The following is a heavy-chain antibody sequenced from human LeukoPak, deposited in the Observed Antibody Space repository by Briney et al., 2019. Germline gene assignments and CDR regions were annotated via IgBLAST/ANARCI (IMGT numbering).Heavy chain of an antibody. CDR3: ARLAEDGGAFDI. CDR1: GGSISSYY. J-gene: IGHJ3*02. Sequence: SEALSPTCTVSGGSISSYYWSWIRQPPGKGLEWIGYIYYSGSTNYNPSLKSRVTISVDTSKNQFSLKLSSVTAADTAVYYCARLAEDGGAFDIWGQGTMVTVSS. V-gene: IGHV4-59*08. CDR2: IYYSGST. D-gene: IGHD3-16*01.